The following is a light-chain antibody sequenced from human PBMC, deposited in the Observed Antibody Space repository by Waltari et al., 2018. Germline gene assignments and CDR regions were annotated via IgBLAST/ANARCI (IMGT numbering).Light chain of an antibody. V-gene: IGKV4-1*01. CDR3: LQYYNNPFA. CDR2: WAS. CDR1: QSILYSSNNKNY. J-gene: IGKJ3*01. Sequence: DIVMTQSPESLAVSLGERATINCRSCQSILYSSNNKNYLAWYQQKPGQPPKLLVYWASTRQSGVPDRFSGSGSGTDFTLTISSLQAEDVAVYYCLQYYNNPFAFGPGTKVDIK.